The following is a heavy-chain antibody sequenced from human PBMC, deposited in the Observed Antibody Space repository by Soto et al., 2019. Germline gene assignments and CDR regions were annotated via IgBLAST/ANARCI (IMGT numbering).Heavy chain of an antibody. Sequence: GGSLSLSCAASGFTFRSYAMSWVRQAPGKGLEWVSAISGSGGSTYYTDSVKGRFTISRDNSKNTLYLQMNSLRAEDTAVYYCAKDLDSSGPSYGMDVWGQGTTVTVSS. CDR3: AKDLDSSGPSYGMDV. J-gene: IGHJ6*02. V-gene: IGHV3-23*01. CDR1: GFTFRSYA. CDR2: ISGSGGST. D-gene: IGHD3-22*01.